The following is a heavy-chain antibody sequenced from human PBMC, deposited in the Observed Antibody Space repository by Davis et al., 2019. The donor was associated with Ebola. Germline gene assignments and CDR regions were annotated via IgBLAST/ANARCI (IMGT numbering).Heavy chain of an antibody. CDR1: GFTFSDYY. V-gene: IGHV3-53*04. J-gene: IGHJ3*02. CDR2: ISSGGST. Sequence: GGSLRLSCAASGFTFSDYYMSWVRQAPGKGLEWVSVISSGGSTYYADSVKGRFTISRHNSKNTLYLQMNSLRAEDTAVYYCASGIVVVKSGAFDIWGQGTMVTVSS. CDR3: ASGIVVVKSGAFDI. D-gene: IGHD3-22*01.